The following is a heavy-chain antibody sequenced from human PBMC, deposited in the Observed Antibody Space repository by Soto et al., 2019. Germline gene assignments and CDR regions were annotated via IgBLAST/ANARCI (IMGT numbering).Heavy chain of an antibody. D-gene: IGHD1-1*01. Sequence: GGSLRLSCAASGFTLSSYAMSWVRQAPGKGLEWVSAISGSGGSTYYADSVKGRFTISRDNSKNTLYLQMNSLRAEDTAVYYCAKVVGNYYYYGMDVWGQGTTVTVSS. CDR3: AKVVGNYYYYGMDV. CDR1: GFTLSSYA. V-gene: IGHV3-23*01. CDR2: ISGSGGST. J-gene: IGHJ6*02.